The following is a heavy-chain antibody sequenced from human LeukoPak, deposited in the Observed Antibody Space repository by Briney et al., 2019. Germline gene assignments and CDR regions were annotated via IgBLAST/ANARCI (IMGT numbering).Heavy chain of an antibody. CDR2: INPNSGGT. D-gene: IGHD6-19*01. CDR1: GYTFTDYY. J-gene: IGHJ4*02. Sequence: ASVKVSCKASGYTFTDYYVHWVRQAPGHGLEWMGWINPNSGGTNYAQKFQGRVTMTRDTSISTAYMELSRLRSDDTAVYYCARSRTTIAVAGTALGDYWGQGTLVTVSS. V-gene: IGHV1-2*02. CDR3: ARSRTTIAVAGTALGDY.